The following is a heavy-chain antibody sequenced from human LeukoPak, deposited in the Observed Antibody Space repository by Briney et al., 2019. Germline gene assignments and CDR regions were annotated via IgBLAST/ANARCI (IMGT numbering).Heavy chain of an antibody. CDR3: ASNWGGYYYYGMDV. CDR2: ISDSGDST. J-gene: IGHJ6*02. CDR1: GFIFRSSA. D-gene: IGHD7-27*01. Sequence: GGSLRLSCAASGFIFRSSAMSWVREARGKGVEWVSGISDSGDSTYYADSVKGRFTISRDNSKNKVYLQINTLRAEDTAVYYCASNWGGYYYYGMDVWGQGTTVTVSS. V-gene: IGHV3-23*01.